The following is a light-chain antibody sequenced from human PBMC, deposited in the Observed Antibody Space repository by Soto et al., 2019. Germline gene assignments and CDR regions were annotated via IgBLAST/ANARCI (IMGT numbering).Light chain of an antibody. CDR1: SSDVGGYNY. Sequence: QSALTQPASVSGSPGQSITISCTGTSSDVGGYNYVSWYQQHPGKAPKLMIFEVTNRPSGISNRFSGSKSGNTASLTISGLQSEDEAEYYCSSYTSSNTRVVFGGGTKVTVL. CDR3: SSYTSSNTRVV. V-gene: IGLV2-14*01. J-gene: IGLJ2*01. CDR2: EVT.